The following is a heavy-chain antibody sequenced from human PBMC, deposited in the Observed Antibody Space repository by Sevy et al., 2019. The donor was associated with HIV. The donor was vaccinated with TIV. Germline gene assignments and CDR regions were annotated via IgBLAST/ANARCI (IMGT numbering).Heavy chain of an antibody. V-gene: IGHV3-66*02. CDR1: GFTVNDKY. CDR2: FFSSGST. J-gene: IGHJ4*02. D-gene: IGHD6-19*01. Sequence: GGSLRLSCAISGFTVNDKYIIWVRQAPGKGLEWVSFFFSSGSTYYADSAKGRFTLSRDNSKNTVDLQMNSVRAEDTAVYYCVSLFLSYRSGWSYFDYWGQGTLVTVSS. CDR3: VSLFLSYRSGWSYFDY.